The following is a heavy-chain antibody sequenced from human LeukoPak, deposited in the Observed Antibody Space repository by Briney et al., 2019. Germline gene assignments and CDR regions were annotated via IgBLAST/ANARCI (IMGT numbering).Heavy chain of an antibody. D-gene: IGHD1-26*01. V-gene: IGHV3-48*03. CDR2: IASRGTTI. J-gene: IGHJ4*02. CDR1: GFSFSTYD. Sequence: GGSLRLSCAASGFSFSTYDMNWVRQAPGKGLEWVSYIASRGTTIYYADSVRGRFTVSRDDAKNSLYLQMNSLRAEDTAVYYCARVGATTMPVDYWGQGTLVTVSS. CDR3: ARVGATTMPVDY.